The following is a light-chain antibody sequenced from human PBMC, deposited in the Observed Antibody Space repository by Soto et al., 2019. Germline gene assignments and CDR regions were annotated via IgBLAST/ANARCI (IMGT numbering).Light chain of an antibody. CDR2: GAS. V-gene: IGKV1-5*03. CDR1: QSISSW. J-gene: IGKJ4*01. CDR3: QQYNSYPVT. Sequence: DIQMTQSPSTLSASVGDRVTITCRASQSISSWLAWYQQKLGEAPKSLIYGASSLESGVPSRFSGSGSGKEFTLTISSLQPDDFATYYCQQYNSYPVTFGGGTKVEIK.